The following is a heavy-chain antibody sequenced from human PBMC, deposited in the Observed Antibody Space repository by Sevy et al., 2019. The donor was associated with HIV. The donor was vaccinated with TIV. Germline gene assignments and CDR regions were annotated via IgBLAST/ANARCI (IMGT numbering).Heavy chain of an antibody. V-gene: IGHV4-34*01. Sequence: SETLSLTCAVSGVSFSDYYWAWIRQPPGKGLGGMGEVSQRGSANYNPSLRSRVIMSLDTSNTHFSLKLTSVTAADTAVYYCARGPLFSPEYCSGGTCPTIDYWSQGTLVTVSS. J-gene: IGHJ4*02. CDR2: VSQRGSA. CDR3: ARGPLFSPEYCSGGTCPTIDY. CDR1: GVSFSDYY. D-gene: IGHD2-15*01.